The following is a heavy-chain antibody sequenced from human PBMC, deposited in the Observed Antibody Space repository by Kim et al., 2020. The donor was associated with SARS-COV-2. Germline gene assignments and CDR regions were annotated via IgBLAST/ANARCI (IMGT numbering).Heavy chain of an antibody. J-gene: IGHJ6*02. D-gene: IGHD5-12*01. V-gene: IGHV3-21*01. CDR3: ARDRGSGYDSHGMDV. CDR1: GFTFSSYS. CDR2: ISSSSSYI. Sequence: GGSLRLSCAASGFTFSSYSMNWVRQAPGKGLEWVSSISSSSSYIYYADSVKGRFTISRDNAKNSLYLQMNSLRAEDTAVYYCARDRGSGYDSHGMDVWGQGTTVTVSS.